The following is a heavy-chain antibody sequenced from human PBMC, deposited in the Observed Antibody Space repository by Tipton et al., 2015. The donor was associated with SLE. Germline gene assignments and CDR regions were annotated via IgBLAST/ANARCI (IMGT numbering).Heavy chain of an antibody. D-gene: IGHD3-16*01. Sequence: TLSLTCTVSDASLSTYFWSWIRQPPGKGLEWIGYIYYSGSTNYNPSLKSRVTISVDTSKNQFSLKLSSVTAADTAVYYCARDLGRLYFDYWGQGTLVTVSS. CDR1: DASLSTYF. CDR2: IYYSGST. CDR3: ARDLGRLYFDY. J-gene: IGHJ4*02. V-gene: IGHV4-59*01.